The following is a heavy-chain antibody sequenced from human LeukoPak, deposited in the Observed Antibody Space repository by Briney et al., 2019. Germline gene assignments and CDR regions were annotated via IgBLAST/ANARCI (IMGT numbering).Heavy chain of an antibody. V-gene: IGHV1-2*06. CDR3: ARVGFGSYYDSSGYRSFDY. CDR2: INPQSGGT. Sequence: GASVTVSCKASGYTFTGYYMHWVRQAPGQGLEWMGRINPQSGGTNYAQKFQGRVTMTRDTSISTAYMELSRLRSDDTAVYYCARVGFGSYYDSSGYRSFDYWGQGTLVTVSS. CDR1: GYTFTGYY. J-gene: IGHJ4*02. D-gene: IGHD3-22*01.